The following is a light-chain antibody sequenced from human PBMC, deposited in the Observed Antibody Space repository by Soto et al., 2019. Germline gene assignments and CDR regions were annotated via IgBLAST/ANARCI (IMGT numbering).Light chain of an antibody. CDR1: SSDVGGYNY. CDR3: SSFTSRSTYV. Sequence: QSALTRLASVLGPPGRSIPISCTGTSSDVGGYNYASWYQQHPGTAPKLLIYEVNNRPSGVSDRFSGSKSGDTASLTIFGLQAEDEADYYCSSFTSRSTYVFGTGTKVTVL. V-gene: IGLV2-14*01. J-gene: IGLJ1*01. CDR2: EVN.